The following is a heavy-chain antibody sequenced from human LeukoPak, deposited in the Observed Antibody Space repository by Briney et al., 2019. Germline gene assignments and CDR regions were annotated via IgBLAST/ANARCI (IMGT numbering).Heavy chain of an antibody. CDR1: GFTFSSYA. CDR2: ISGSGGST. J-gene: IGHJ4*02. CDR3: AKGRRGSSSWYVDY. V-gene: IGHV3-23*01. D-gene: IGHD6-13*01. Sequence: GGSLRLSCAASGFTFSSYAMSWVRQAPGKGLEWVSAISGSGGSTYYADSVKGRFTISRDNSKNTLYLQMNSLRAEDTAVYYCAKGRRGSSSWYVDYWGQGTLVTVSS.